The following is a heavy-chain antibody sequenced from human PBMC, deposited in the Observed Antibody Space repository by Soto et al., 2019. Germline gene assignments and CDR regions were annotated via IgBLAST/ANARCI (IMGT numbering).Heavy chain of an antibody. CDR2: IYHTGNA. CDR3: ARQGPPQWSTDYSGRRSFDL. J-gene: IGHJ2*01. CDR1: GDSISNSRFY. V-gene: IGHV4-39*01. Sequence: SETLSLTCSVSGDSISNSRFYWAWIRQPPGEGLEWIGSIYHTGNAYYNPSLKSRVTISVDTSKNQLSLKLSSVTAADTAVYFCARQGPPQWSTDYSGRRSFDL. D-gene: IGHD2-15*01.